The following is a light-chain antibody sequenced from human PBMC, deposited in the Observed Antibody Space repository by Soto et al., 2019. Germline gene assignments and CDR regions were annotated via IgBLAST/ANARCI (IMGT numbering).Light chain of an antibody. CDR2: DTS. V-gene: IGKV3-11*01. CDR3: QHYNSYSEA. CDR1: QSVSSY. Sequence: EIVLTQSPGTLSLSPGERATLSCRASQSVSSYLAWYQQKPGQAPRLLIYDTSYRATGIPARFSGSGSGTEFTLTISSLQPDDFATYYCQHYNSYSEAFGQGTKVDIK. J-gene: IGKJ1*01.